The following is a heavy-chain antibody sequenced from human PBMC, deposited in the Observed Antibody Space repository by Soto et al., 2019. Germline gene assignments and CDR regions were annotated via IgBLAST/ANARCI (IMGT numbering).Heavy chain of an antibody. CDR3: AKGFGNSWAFDY. Sequence: QVHLVESGGGVVQPGRSLRLSCAASGFSFSTYGMHWVRQAPGKGLEWVAFISNDGSNKYYAYSVKGRFTISRDNSKNTLYLQMNSLRAEDTAVYYCAKGFGNSWAFDYWGQGTLVTVSS. CDR2: ISNDGSNK. D-gene: IGHD1-7*01. J-gene: IGHJ4*02. V-gene: IGHV3-30*18. CDR1: GFSFSTYG.